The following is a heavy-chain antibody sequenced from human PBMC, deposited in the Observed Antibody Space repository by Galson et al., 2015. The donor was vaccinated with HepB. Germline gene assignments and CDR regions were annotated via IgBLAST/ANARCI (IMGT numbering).Heavy chain of an antibody. J-gene: IGHJ6*03. D-gene: IGHD3-3*01. Sequence: SLRLSCAAPGITFASHAMSWVRQAPGKGLEWVSSISGVGGTIQYADAVRGRFTISRDNSKNTVYLQMNSLRAEDTAVYYCAKDPSRFLGLHYYMDVWGKGTTVAVSS. CDR2: ISGVGGTI. CDR1: GITFASHA. CDR3: AKDPSRFLGLHYYMDV. V-gene: IGHV3-23*01.